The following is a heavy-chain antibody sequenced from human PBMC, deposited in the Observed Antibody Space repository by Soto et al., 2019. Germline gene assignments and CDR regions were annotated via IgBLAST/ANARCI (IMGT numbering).Heavy chain of an antibody. CDR2: ISGSGGST. CDR1: GFTFSSYA. Sequence: SCAASGFTFSSYAMSWVRQAPGKGLEWVSAISGSGGSTYYADSVKGRFTISRDNSKNTLYLQMNSLRAEDTAVYYCAKIGMVQLWQFDYWGQGTLVTVSS. J-gene: IGHJ4*02. V-gene: IGHV3-23*01. CDR3: AKIGMVQLWQFDY. D-gene: IGHD5-18*01.